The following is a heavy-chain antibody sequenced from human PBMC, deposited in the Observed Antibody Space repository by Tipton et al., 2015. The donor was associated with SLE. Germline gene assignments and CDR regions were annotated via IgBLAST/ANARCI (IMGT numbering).Heavy chain of an antibody. CDR2: IYYSGST. V-gene: IGHV4-39*07. Sequence: LRLSCTVSGGSISSSSYYWGWIRQPPGKGLEWIGSIYYSGSTYYNPSLKSRVTISVDTSKNQFSLKLSSVTAADTAVYYCARSNYYDSSGDFDYWGQGTLVTVSS. CDR1: GGSISSSSYY. CDR3: ARSNYYDSSGDFDY. J-gene: IGHJ4*02. D-gene: IGHD3-22*01.